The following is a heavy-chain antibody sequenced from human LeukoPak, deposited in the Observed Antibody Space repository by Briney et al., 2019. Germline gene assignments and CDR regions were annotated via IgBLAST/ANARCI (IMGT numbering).Heavy chain of an antibody. Sequence: SETLSLTCTVSGGSISSSSYYWGWIRQPPGKGLEWIGSIYYSGSTYYNPSLKSRVTISVDTSKNQFSLKLSSVTAADTAVYYCARVLRFVAVGTGYYFDYWGQGTLVTVSS. CDR1: GGSISSSSYY. J-gene: IGHJ4*02. V-gene: IGHV4-39*07. D-gene: IGHD6-13*01. CDR3: ARVLRFVAVGTGYYFDY. CDR2: IYYSGST.